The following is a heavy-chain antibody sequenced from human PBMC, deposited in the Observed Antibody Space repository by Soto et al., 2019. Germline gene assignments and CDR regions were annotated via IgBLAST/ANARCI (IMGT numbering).Heavy chain of an antibody. V-gene: IGHV6-1*01. J-gene: IGHJ4*02. Sequence: PSQTLSLTCAISGDSVSSNSAAWNWIRQSPSRGLEWLGRTYYRSKWYNDCAVSVKSRITINPDTSKNQFSLQLNSVTPEDTAVYYCARERYFDWLPQYYFDYWGQGTLVTVSS. CDR3: ARERYFDWLPQYYFDY. D-gene: IGHD3-9*01. CDR1: GDSVSSNSAA. CDR2: TYYRSKWYN.